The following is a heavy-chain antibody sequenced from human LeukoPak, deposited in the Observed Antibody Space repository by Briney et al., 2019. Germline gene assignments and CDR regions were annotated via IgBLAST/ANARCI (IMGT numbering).Heavy chain of an antibody. J-gene: IGHJ6*03. CDR3: ARRTGYYNYMDV. V-gene: IGHV1-8*01. D-gene: IGHD2-8*02. CDR1: GYTFTSYD. CDR2: MNPNSGTT. Sequence: ASVKVSCKASGYTFTSYDINWVRQATGQGLEWMGWMNPNSGTTGYAQKFQGRVTMTRNTSISTAYMELSSLRSEDTAVYYCARRTGYYNYMDVWGKGTTVTVSS.